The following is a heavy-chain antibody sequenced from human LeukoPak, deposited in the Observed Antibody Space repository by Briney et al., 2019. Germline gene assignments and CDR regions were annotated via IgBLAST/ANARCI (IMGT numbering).Heavy chain of an antibody. D-gene: IGHD1-1*01. Sequence: PGGSLRLSCAASGFSVGSNYMSWVRQAPGRGLQWVSSTYIAGKTFHADSVKGRLTASRDNSKNIYYLQMNSLRAEDTAIYYCTRDTKNWGQGTLVTVSS. V-gene: IGHV3-53*01. CDR3: TRDTKN. J-gene: IGHJ4*02. CDR2: TYIAGKT. CDR1: GFSVGSNY.